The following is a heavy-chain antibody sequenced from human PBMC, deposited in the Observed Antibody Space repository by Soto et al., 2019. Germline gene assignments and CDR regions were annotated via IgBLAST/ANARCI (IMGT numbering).Heavy chain of an antibody. D-gene: IGHD1-1*01. CDR3: GTRTTHSVFDI. CDR1: GFAFSSYA. Sequence: EVQLLESGGGLVQPGGSLRLSCASSGFAFSSYAFSWVRQAPGKGLDWVSSIGIGGDIYYADSVKGRFAISRDNSKNTLFLQMIGLRAEDTAVYYCGTRTTHSVFDIWGHGTMVTVSS. J-gene: IGHJ3*02. CDR2: IGIGGDI. V-gene: IGHV3-23*01.